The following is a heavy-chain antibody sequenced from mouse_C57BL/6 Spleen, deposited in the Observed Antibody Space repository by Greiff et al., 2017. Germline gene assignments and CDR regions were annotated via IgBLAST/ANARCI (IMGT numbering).Heavy chain of an antibody. V-gene: IGHV1-15*01. J-gene: IGHJ4*01. CDR3: TKDDYGSSYGSAMDY. CDR2: IDPETGGT. D-gene: IGHD1-1*01. CDR1: GYTFTDYE. Sequence: QVHVKQSGAELVRPGASVTLSCKASGYTFTDYEMHWVKQTPVHGLEWIGAIDPETGGTAYNQKFKGKAILTADKSSSTAYMELRSLTSEDSAVYYCTKDDYGSSYGSAMDYWGQGTSVTVSS.